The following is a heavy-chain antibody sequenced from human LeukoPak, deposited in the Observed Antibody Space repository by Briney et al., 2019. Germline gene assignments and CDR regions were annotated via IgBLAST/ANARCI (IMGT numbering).Heavy chain of an antibody. CDR2: VDNPGST. J-gene: IGHJ4*02. CDR1: GGSISSSIYH. Sequence: SETLSLTCTVSGGSISSSIYHWGWIRQSPGKGLEWIGTVDNPGSTHYNPSLKSRVTISVDTSKNLFSLKLGSVTAADTAVYYCARTSGSYFPFDYWGQGTLVTVSS. CDR3: ARTSGSYFPFDY. V-gene: IGHV4-39*07. D-gene: IGHD1-26*01.